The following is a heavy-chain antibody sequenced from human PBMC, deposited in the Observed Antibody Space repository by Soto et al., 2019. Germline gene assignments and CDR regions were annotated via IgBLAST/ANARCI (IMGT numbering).Heavy chain of an antibody. V-gene: IGHV3-23*01. Sequence: EDHLLESGGDVVQPGRSLRLSCAASGFTFSNYAMNWIRQAPGKGLEWLSSISANGRNAYYADSVKGRFTISRDRSKNTLYLQLDSLRVEDTAIYFCAKDLSSLRWLALGAPFDSWGQGTLVTVSS. CDR1: GFTFSNYA. CDR2: ISANGRNA. D-gene: IGHD4-17*01. CDR3: AKDLSSLRWLALGAPFDS. J-gene: IGHJ4*02.